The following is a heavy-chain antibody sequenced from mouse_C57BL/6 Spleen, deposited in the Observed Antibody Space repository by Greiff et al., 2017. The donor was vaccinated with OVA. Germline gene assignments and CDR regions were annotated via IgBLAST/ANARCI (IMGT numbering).Heavy chain of an antibody. J-gene: IGHJ3*01. V-gene: IGHV5-17*01. Sequence: EVMVVESGGGLVKPGGSLKLSCAASGFTFSDYGMHWVRQAPEKGLEWVAYISSGISTNDYADTVKGRFTISRDNAKNTLFLQMTSLRSEDTAMYYCARLFITTYWGQGTLVTVSA. CDR2: ISSGISTN. CDR3: ARLFITTY. D-gene: IGHD1-1*01. CDR1: GFTFSDYG.